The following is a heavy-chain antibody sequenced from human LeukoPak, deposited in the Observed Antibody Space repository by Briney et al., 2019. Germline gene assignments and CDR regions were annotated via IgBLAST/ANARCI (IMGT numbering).Heavy chain of an antibody. CDR2: IIPIFGTA. V-gene: IGHV1-69*13. Sequence: GASVKVSCKASGGTFSSYAISWVRQAPGQGLEWMGGIIPIFGTANYAQKFQGRVTITADESTSTAYMELSSLRSEDTAVYYCARGTPSVAGTWYFDYWGQGTLVTVSS. CDR3: ARGTPSVAGTWYFDY. J-gene: IGHJ4*02. D-gene: IGHD2-15*01. CDR1: GGTFSSYA.